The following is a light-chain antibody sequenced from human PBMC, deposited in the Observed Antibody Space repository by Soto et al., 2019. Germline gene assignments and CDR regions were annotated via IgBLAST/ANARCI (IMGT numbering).Light chain of an antibody. J-gene: IGKJ4*01. CDR3: QQLNTYPS. CDR1: QGIRSY. CDR2: VAS. V-gene: IGKV1-9*01. Sequence: DIQLTQSPSFLSASVGDRVTITCRASQGIRSYLAWYQQKPGKAPKLLIYVASTLQSGVPSRFSGSGSGTEFTLTISILQPADFATYYCQQLNTYPSFGGGTKVEIK.